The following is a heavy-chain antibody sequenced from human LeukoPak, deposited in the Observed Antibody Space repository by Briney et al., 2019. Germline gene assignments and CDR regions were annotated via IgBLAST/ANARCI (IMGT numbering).Heavy chain of an antibody. CDR3: ARDRGDYGVSWFDP. V-gene: IGHV1-18*04. CDR1: GYTVTSYG. J-gene: IGHJ5*02. CDR2: ISAYNGNT. D-gene: IGHD4-17*01. Sequence: GASVKFSCEASGYTVTSYGISWVRQAPGQRLEGMGWISAYNGNTNYAQKLQCRFTMTTDTSKSTVYMELRSLRSDDTAVYYCARDRGDYGVSWFDPWGQGTLVTVSS.